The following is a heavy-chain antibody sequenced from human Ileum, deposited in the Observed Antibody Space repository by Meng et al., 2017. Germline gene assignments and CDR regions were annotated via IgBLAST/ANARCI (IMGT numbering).Heavy chain of an antibody. J-gene: IGHJ4*02. CDR2: IKYDGTST. Sequence: AHLVVSWGGLVHAGGSMRFSWVVSGITFSNYWMNWVRQVPGKGLVWVSRIKYDGTSTYYADSVRGRFTISRDNAKNTLYLQMNSLRAEDTAVYYCASRSWDSNAYYFAYWGQGTLVTVSS. D-gene: IGHD3-16*01. CDR3: ASRSWDSNAYYFAY. CDR1: GITFSNYW. V-gene: IGHV3-74*01.